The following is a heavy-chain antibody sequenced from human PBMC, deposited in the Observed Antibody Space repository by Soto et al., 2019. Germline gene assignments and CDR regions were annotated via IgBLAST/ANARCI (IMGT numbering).Heavy chain of an antibody. D-gene: IGHD2-15*01. J-gene: IGHJ4*02. V-gene: IGHV4-61*01. CDR3: VRTNSRSEWDVWY. CDR1: GDSVNSGTYC. Sequence: SETLSLTCTVSGDSVNSGTYCWSWIRQPPGKGLEYIGYVYSIGKTNYNPSLRGRVTISVDSSKNQFSLNLSSVTAADTAIYYCVRTNSRSEWDVWYWGQGTLVTVSS. CDR2: VYSIGKT.